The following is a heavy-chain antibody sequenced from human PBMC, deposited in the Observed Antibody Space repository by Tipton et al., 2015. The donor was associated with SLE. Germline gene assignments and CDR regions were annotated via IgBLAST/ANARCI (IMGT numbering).Heavy chain of an antibody. D-gene: IGHD1-1*01. CDR2: ISDGGGT. Sequence: TLSLTCSVSGGSISSDHWIWIRQPPGKGLEWLGYISDGGGTNYNPSLTSRVTMSVDTSKNHFSLKLTSLTAADTAVYYCARQRGVPTAGSLNWFDPWGQGTLVTVSS. V-gene: IGHV4-59*08. CDR3: ARQRGVPTAGSLNWFDP. J-gene: IGHJ5*02. CDR1: GGSISSDH.